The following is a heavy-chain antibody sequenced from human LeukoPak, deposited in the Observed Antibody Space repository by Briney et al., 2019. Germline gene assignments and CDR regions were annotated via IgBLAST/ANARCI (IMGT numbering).Heavy chain of an antibody. CDR3: ARTLAGLTYSFDY. V-gene: IGHV7-4-1*02. Sequence: ASVKVSCKASGYTSTSYAVNWMRQAPGQGLEWMGWINTNTGDPTYAQGFTGRFVFSLGTSVSTAYLQINSLKAEDTAVYYCARTLAGLTYSFDYWGQGTLVTISS. CDR2: INTNTGDP. D-gene: IGHD6-13*01. J-gene: IGHJ4*02. CDR1: GYTSTSYA.